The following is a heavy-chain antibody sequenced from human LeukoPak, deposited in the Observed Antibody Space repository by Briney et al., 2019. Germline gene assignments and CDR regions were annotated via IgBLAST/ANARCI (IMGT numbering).Heavy chain of an antibody. CDR1: GGSFSGYY. CDR3: AREPLGYCSSTSCYGSIDY. CDR2: IDHSGST. J-gene: IGHJ4*02. D-gene: IGHD2-2*01. Sequence: SETLSLTCAVYGGSFSGYYWSWIRQPPGKGLEWIGEIDHSGSTNYNPSLKSRVTISVDTSKNQFSLKLSSVTAADTAVYYCAREPLGYCSSTSCYGSIDYWGQGTLVTVSS. V-gene: IGHV4-34*01.